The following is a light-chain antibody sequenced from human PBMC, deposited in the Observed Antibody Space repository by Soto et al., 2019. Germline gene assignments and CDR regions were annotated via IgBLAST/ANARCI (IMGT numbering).Light chain of an antibody. CDR3: MQALQTIT. Sequence: DIVMTQSPLSLPVTPGEPASSSCRSSQSLLHKNGFNYLNLYVQKPGQSPQLLIKMASRRASGVPDRFSGSGSGTDFTLKISRVEAGDVGIYYCMQALQTITCGQGTRLEI. V-gene: IGKV2-28*01. CDR1: QSLLHKNGFNY. J-gene: IGKJ5*01. CDR2: MAS.